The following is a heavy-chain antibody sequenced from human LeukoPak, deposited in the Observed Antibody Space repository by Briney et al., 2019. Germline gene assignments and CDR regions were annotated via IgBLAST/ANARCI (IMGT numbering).Heavy chain of an antibody. D-gene: IGHD2-8*01. CDR3: ARDSSYGHDY. Sequence: PGGSLRLSCAASGFTVSSNYMSWVRQAPGKGLERVSVIYSGGSTYYAGSVKGRFTISRDNSKNTLYLQMNSLRAKDTAVYYCARDSSYGHDYWGQGTLVTVSS. V-gene: IGHV3-53*01. CDR1: GFTVSSNY. J-gene: IGHJ4*02. CDR2: IYSGGST.